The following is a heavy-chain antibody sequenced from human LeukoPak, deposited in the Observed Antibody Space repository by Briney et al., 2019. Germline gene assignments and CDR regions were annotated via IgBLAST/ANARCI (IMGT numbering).Heavy chain of an antibody. CDR2: ISPSGGNI. CDR1: GFIFGGYT. D-gene: IGHD6-19*01. CDR3: ASRRSGWPNDAFDI. Sequence: PGGSLRLSCAGSGFIFGGYTMNWVRQAPGKGLEWLAYISPSGGNIFYADSVKGRFTISRDNAKNSVYLQMNNLTTVDSALYYCASRRSGWPNDAFDIWGQGTMVTVSS. J-gene: IGHJ3*02. V-gene: IGHV3-48*01.